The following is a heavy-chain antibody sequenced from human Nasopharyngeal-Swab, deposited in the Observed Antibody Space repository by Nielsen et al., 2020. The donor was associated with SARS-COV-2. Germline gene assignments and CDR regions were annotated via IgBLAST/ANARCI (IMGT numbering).Heavy chain of an antibody. CDR1: GGSISSSSYY. J-gene: IGHJ6*02. V-gene: IGHV4-61*05. D-gene: IGHD5/OR15-5a*01. Sequence: SETLSLTCTVSGGSISSSSYYWGWIRQPPGKGLEWIGYIYYTGDTNYNPSLKSRVTISVDTSKNQFSLKLKSVTAADTAVYYCAIMKVGSTLVGMDVWGQGSTVTVSS. CDR2: IYYTGDT. CDR3: AIMKVGSTLVGMDV.